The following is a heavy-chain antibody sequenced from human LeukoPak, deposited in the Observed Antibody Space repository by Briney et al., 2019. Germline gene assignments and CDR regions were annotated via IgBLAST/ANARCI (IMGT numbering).Heavy chain of an antibody. Sequence: PGGSLRLSCAASGFSVSSNYMSWVRQAPGKGLEWVSLIYSGGSTSYADSVKGRFTISRDNAKNTLYLQMNSLRAEDTAVYYCARVYDGKWFDYWGQGTLVTVSS. CDR2: IYSGGST. D-gene: IGHD1-14*01. CDR1: GFSVSSNY. CDR3: ARVYDGKWFDY. J-gene: IGHJ4*02. V-gene: IGHV3-66*01.